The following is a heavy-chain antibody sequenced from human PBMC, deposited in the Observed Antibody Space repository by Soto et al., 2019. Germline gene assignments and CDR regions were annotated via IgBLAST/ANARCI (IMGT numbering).Heavy chain of an antibody. D-gene: IGHD6-19*01. CDR1: GYIFSGNY. CDR3: ARAREDSSGWFDH. V-gene: IGHV1-2*02. J-gene: IGHJ5*02. CDR2: INAKNGAT. Sequence: QVQLVQSGAEVRKPGASVKVSCKASGYIFSGNYLHWVRRAPGQGLEWMAWINAKNGATNYAQKFRGRAPVTRDTSISTTYLELSGLTSDDTAVYYCARAREDSSGWFDHWGQGTQVTVSP.